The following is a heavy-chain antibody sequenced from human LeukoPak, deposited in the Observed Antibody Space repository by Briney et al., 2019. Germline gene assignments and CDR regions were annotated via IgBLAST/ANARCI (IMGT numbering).Heavy chain of an antibody. J-gene: IGHJ4*02. CDR2: INTDGSST. CDR1: GFTFSSYW. Sequence: GGSLRLSCAASGFTFSSYWMHWVRQAPGKGLVWVSRINTDGSSTTYADSVKGRFTISRDNARNTLYLQMNSLRAEDTAVYYCASACSGGSCYDFDYWGQGTLVTVSS. D-gene: IGHD2-15*01. CDR3: ASACSGGSCYDFDY. V-gene: IGHV3-74*01.